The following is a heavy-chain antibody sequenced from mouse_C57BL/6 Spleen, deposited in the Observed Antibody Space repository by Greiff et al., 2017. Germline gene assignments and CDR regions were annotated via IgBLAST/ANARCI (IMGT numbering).Heavy chain of an antibody. J-gene: IGHJ4*01. CDR2: IDPEDGDT. CDR1: GFTIKDYY. D-gene: IGHD1-1*01. CDR3: TSVYCGNSLRAMDY. Sequence: VQLQQSGAELVRPGASVKLSCTASGFTIKDYYMHWVKQRPEQGLEWIGRIDPEDGDTEYAPKFQGKATMTADTSSNTAYLQLSSLTSEAAAVYYCTSVYCGNSLRAMDYWGQGTSVTVSS. V-gene: IGHV14-1*01.